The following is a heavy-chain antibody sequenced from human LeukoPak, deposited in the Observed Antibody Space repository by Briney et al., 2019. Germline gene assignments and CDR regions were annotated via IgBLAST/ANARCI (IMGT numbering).Heavy chain of an antibody. Sequence: GESLKISCRVSGYSFTNYWIGWVRQMPGRGLEWMGMLYPDGSATTYHPSFEGRVTISADKSVTTAYLEWNSLKASDTALYYCVRQGLQSGTYPAYWGPGTLVTVSS. D-gene: IGHD1-26*01. CDR3: VRQGLQSGTYPAY. CDR1: GYSFTNYW. V-gene: IGHV5-51*01. J-gene: IGHJ4*02. CDR2: LYPDGSAT.